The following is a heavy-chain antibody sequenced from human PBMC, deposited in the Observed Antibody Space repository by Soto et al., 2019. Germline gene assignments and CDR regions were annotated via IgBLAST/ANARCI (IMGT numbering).Heavy chain of an antibody. D-gene: IGHD2-2*01. CDR2: INRDGSKK. CDR3: GRDVCQGGTSLCLDAFDI. Sequence: EVQLEESGGDLVQPGGSLRLSCAASGFTLSAYWMTWCRQAPGKGLEWVANINRDGSKKSYLDSVRGRFTISRDNVGNSVDLQMYSRIAVDTALYYCGRDVCQGGTSLCLDAFDIWGQGKMGTVSS. J-gene: IGHJ3*02. V-gene: IGHV3-7*05. CDR1: GFTLSAYW.